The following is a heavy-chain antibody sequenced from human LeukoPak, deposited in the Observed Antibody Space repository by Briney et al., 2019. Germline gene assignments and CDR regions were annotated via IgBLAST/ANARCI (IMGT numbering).Heavy chain of an antibody. CDR1: GFTFSSYA. D-gene: IGHD6-13*01. J-gene: IGHJ4*02. Sequence: GGSLRLSCAASGFTFSSYAMSWVRQAPGKGLEWVSGISGSGGSTYYADSVKGRFTISRDNSKNTQYLQMNSLRAEDTAVYYCASLRVAAAEDYWGQGTLVTVSS. CDR2: ISGSGGST. CDR3: ASLRVAAAEDY. V-gene: IGHV3-23*01.